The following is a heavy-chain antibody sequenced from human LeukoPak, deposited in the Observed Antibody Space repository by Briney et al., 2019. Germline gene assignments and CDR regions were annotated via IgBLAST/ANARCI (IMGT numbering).Heavy chain of an antibody. Sequence: PGGSLRLSCADSAFTVSSNYMSWVRQAPGKGLEWVSVIYSGAGTYYADSVKGRFTLSTDNSKNTLYLHMNNLRAEDTAVYYCARLLSSGWLFDYWGQGTLVTVSS. CDR3: ARLLSSGWLFDY. J-gene: IGHJ4*02. CDR2: IYSGAGT. CDR1: AFTVSSNY. V-gene: IGHV3-66*01. D-gene: IGHD6-19*01.